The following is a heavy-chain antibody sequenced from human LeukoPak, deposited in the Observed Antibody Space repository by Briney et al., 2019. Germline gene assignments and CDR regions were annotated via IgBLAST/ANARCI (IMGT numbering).Heavy chain of an antibody. V-gene: IGHV4-38-2*01. CDR1: GYSISSGYY. CDR3: ARTVVHYDSSGYYYVSFDY. Sequence: SETLSLTCAVSGYSISSGYYWGWIRQPPGKGLEWIGRIYTSGSTNYNPSLKSRVTISVDTSKNQFSLKLSSVTAADTAVYYCARTVVHYDSSGYYYVSFDYWGQGTLVTVSS. D-gene: IGHD3-22*01. J-gene: IGHJ4*02. CDR2: IYTSGST.